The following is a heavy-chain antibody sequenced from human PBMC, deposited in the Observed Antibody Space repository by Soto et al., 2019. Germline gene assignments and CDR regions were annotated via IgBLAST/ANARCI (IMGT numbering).Heavy chain of an antibody. D-gene: IGHD6-6*01. CDR3: ARTEYSSSSGDAFDI. CDR1: GYTFTSYG. V-gene: IGHV1-18*01. J-gene: IGHJ3*02. CDR2: ISAYNGNT. Sequence: VASVKVSCKASGYTFTSYGISWVRQAPGQGLEWMGWISAYNGNTNYAQKLQGRVTMTTDTSTSTAYMELRSLRSDDTPVYYCARTEYSSSSGDAFDIWGQGTMVTVSS.